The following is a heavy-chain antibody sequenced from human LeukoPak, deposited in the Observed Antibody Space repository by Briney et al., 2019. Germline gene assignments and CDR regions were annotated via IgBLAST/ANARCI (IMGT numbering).Heavy chain of an antibody. CDR2: IDHSGTT. V-gene: IGHV4-30-2*01. CDR1: GGSISSGGYS. Sequence: SETLSLTCAVSGGSISSGGYSWSWIRRPPGKGLEWIGYIDHSGTTYYNPSLKSRVTMSVDRSNNQFSLKLSSMTAADTAVYYCTRLVHDFWSFDLWGRGTLVTVSS. J-gene: IGHJ2*01. D-gene: IGHD3-3*01. CDR3: TRLVHDFWSFDL.